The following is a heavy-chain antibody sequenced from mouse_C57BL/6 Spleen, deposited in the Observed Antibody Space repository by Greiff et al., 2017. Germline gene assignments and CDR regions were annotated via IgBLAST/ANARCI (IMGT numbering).Heavy chain of an antibody. D-gene: IGHD2-1*01. J-gene: IGHJ2*01. CDR2: ISYDGSN. CDR1: GYSITSGYY. V-gene: IGHV3-6*01. CDR3: AREAAKFYGNYEVLYYFDY. Sequence: EVQLQESGPGLVKPSQSLSLTCSVTGYSITSGYYWNWIRQFPGNKLEWMGYISYDGSNNYNPSLKNRISITRDTSKNQFFLKWNSVTTEDTATYYCAREAAKFYGNYEVLYYFDYWGQGTTLTVSS.